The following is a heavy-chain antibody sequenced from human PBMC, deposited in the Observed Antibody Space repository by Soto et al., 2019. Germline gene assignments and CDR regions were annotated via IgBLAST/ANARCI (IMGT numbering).Heavy chain of an antibody. J-gene: IGHJ6*03. D-gene: IGHD6-25*01. Sequence: QVQLQESCPGLVKPSETLSLTCTASGGSINNYYWSWIRQPPGKGLEWIGYVYYNGRTNYDPSLKHRVAMSVAMSKNQFPLSLTSVTAADRAVYHCACRAARADYYYCFMDFWGKGSTVMVSS. CDR1: GGSINNYY. CDR3: ACRAARADYYYCFMDF. CDR2: VYYNGRT. V-gene: IGHV4-59*08.